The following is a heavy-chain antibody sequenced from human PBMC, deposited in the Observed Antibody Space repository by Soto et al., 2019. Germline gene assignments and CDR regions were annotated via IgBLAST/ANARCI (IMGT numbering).Heavy chain of an antibody. CDR2: IYYSGST. J-gene: IGHJ4*02. Sequence: SETLSLTCAVSGGSISSYYWSWIRQPPGKGLEWIGYIYYSGSTNYNPSLKSRVTISVDTSKNQFSLKLSSVTAADTAVYYCASTRDGFVDYWGQGTLVTVSS. CDR1: GGSISSYY. CDR3: ASTRDGFVDY. V-gene: IGHV4-59*01. D-gene: IGHD5-12*01.